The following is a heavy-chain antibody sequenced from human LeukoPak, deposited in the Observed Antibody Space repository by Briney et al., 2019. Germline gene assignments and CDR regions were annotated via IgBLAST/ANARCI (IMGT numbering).Heavy chain of an antibody. CDR3: ARQAGCSSTSCSALYYYYGMDV. V-gene: IGHV4-39*01. D-gene: IGHD2-2*01. Sequence: SETLSLTCTVSGGSISSSSYYWGWIRQPPGKGLEWIGSVYYSGSTYYNPSLKSRVTISVDTSKNQFSLKLSSVTAADTAVYYCARQAGCSSTSCSALYYYYGMDVWGQGTTVTVSS. J-gene: IGHJ6*02. CDR1: GGSISSSSYY. CDR2: VYYSGST.